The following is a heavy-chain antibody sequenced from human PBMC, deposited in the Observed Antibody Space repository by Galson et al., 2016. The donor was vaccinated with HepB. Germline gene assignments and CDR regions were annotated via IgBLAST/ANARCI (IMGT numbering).Heavy chain of an antibody. CDR1: GLTFEDFS. J-gene: IGHJ1*01. V-gene: IGHV3-43*01. D-gene: IGHD6-19*01. CDR3: AKGVALWYSSGWGERYFQH. CDR2: INWNGDST. Sequence: SLRLSCAASGLTFEDFSMHWVRQVPGKGLEWVSCINWNGDSTYYADSVKGRFTISRDNKKNSLYLHMNSLRTEDTALYYCAKGVALWYSSGWGERYFQHWGQGTLVTVSS.